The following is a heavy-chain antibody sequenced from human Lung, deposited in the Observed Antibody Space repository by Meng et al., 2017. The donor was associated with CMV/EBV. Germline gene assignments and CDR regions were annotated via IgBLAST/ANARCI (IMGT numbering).Heavy chain of an antibody. CDR1: GFTFSSYE. CDR3: AREKGDWFDP. CDR2: ISSSGSTI. J-gene: IGHJ5*02. Sequence: GGSLRLSCAASGFTFSSYEMNCVRQAPGKGLEWVSYISSSGSTIYYADSVKGRFTISRDNAKNSLYLQMNSLRAEDTAVYYCAREKGDWFDPWGQGTLVTVSS. V-gene: IGHV3-48*03.